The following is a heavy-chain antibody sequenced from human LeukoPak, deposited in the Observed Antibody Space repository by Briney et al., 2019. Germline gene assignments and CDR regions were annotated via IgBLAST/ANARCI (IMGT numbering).Heavy chain of an antibody. D-gene: IGHD7-27*01. CDR3: ARPTLTWGSGPDY. CDR2: ISSSSSYI. V-gene: IGHV3-21*01. CDR1: GFTFSSYS. Sequence: TGGSLRLSCAASGFTFSSYSMNWVRQAPGKGLEWVSSISSSSSYIYYADSVKGRFTISRDNAKNSLYLRMNSLRAEDTAVYYCARPTLTWGSGPDYWGQGTLVTVSS. J-gene: IGHJ4*02.